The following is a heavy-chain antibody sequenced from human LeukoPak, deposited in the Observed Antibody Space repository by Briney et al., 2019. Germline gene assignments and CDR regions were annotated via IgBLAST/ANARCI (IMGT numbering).Heavy chain of an antibody. CDR3: AGGYSGYDSDYYYGMDV. V-gene: IGHV1-69*13. Sequence: SVKVSCKASGGTFSSYAISWVRQAPGQGLEWMGGIIPIFGTANYAQKFQGRVTITADESTSTAYMEPSSLRSEDTAVYYCAGGYSGYDSDYYYGMDVWGQGTTVTVSS. D-gene: IGHD5-12*01. CDR1: GGTFSSYA. CDR2: IIPIFGTA. J-gene: IGHJ6*02.